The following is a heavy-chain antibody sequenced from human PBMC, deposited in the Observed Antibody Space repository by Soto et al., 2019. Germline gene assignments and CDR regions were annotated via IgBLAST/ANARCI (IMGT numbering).Heavy chain of an antibody. Sequence: ASVKVSCKASGYSFITSYHMHWVRQAPGQGLEWMGIINPTGSMTSYSQKFQGRLTMTRDTSTATDYMELSNLTSEDTALYFCARDTGYDHDAFDIWGQGTMVTVSS. D-gene: IGHD5-12*01. CDR2: INPTGSMT. V-gene: IGHV1-46*01. CDR1: GYSFITSYH. CDR3: ARDTGYDHDAFDI. J-gene: IGHJ3*02.